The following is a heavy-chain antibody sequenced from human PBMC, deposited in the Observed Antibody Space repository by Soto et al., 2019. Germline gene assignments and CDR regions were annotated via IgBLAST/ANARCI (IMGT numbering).Heavy chain of an antibody. CDR3: ARDLVPGYTGYSDY. CDR2: ISAYNGNT. V-gene: IGHV1-18*01. D-gene: IGHD5-12*01. CDR1: GYTFSNYG. Sequence: EASVKVSCXTSGYTFSNYGINWVRQAPGQGLEWMGWISAYNGNTNFAQKLQGRVSLTTDTSSTTAYMELRSLTSDDTAVYYCARDLVPGYTGYSDYWGQGTLVTVSS. J-gene: IGHJ4*02.